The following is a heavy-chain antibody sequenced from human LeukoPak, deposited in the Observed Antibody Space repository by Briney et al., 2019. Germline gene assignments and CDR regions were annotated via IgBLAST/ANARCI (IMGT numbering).Heavy chain of an antibody. CDR3: AKLIAAAGIS. CDR2: ISYDGSNK. J-gene: IGHJ4*02. Sequence: PGRALKLSCAAPGFPFCSYWMDWGRPAPGKGLEWVAVISYDGSNKYYADSVKGRFTIYRDNSKNTLYLQMNSLRAEDTAVYYCAKLIAAAGISWGQGTLVTVSS. D-gene: IGHD6-13*01. V-gene: IGHV3-30*18. CDR1: GFPFCSYW.